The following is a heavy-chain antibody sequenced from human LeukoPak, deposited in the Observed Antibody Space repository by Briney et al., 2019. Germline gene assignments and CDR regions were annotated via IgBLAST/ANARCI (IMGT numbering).Heavy chain of an antibody. J-gene: IGHJ5*02. Sequence: ETLSLTCTVSGASISNSRYYWGWIRQPPGKGLEWVGSIYYSGSTYYNPSLKSRVTISVDTSKNQFSLRLSSVTAADTAVYYCARPYLRGTVVNNWFDPWGQGTLVTVSS. CDR2: IYYSGST. V-gene: IGHV4-39*01. CDR3: ARPYLRGTVVNNWFDP. CDR1: GASISNSRYY. D-gene: IGHD4-23*01.